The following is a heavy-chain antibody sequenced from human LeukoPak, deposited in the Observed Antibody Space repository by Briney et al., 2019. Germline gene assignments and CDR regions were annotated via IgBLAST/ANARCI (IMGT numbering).Heavy chain of an antibody. V-gene: IGHV1-18*04. J-gene: IGHJ6*02. Sequence: ASVKVSCKASGYTFTSYYMHWVRQAPGQGLEWMGWISAYNGNTNYAQKLQGRVTMTTDTSTSTAYMELRSLRSDDTAVYYCARAGTGTTAPTYYYYGMDVWGQGTTVTVSS. CDR3: ARAGTGTTAPTYYYYGMDV. CDR2: ISAYNGNT. CDR1: GYTFTSYY. D-gene: IGHD1-1*01.